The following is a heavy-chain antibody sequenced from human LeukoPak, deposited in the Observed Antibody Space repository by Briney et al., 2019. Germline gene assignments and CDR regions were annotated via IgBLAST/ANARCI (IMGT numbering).Heavy chain of an antibody. V-gene: IGHV1-18*01. J-gene: IGHJ6*03. D-gene: IGHD1-1*01. Sequence: ASVKVSCKASGYTFTIFGISWVRLAPGQGLEWMGWISAYNSNTNYAQKLQGRVTMTTDTSTSTAYMELRSLTSDDTAMYYCARDGAERPHYMDVWGKGTTVTVSS. CDR1: GYTFTIFG. CDR2: ISAYNSNT. CDR3: ARDGAERPHYMDV.